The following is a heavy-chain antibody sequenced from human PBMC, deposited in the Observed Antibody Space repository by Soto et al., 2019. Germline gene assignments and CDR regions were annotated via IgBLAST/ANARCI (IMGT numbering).Heavy chain of an antibody. CDR2: ISAYNGNT. Sequence: ASVKVSCKASGYTFTSYGISWVRQAPGQGLEWMGWISAYNGNTNYAQKLQGRVTMTTDTSTSTAYMELRSLRSDDTAVYYCARGVHYDYIWGSYRLYAFDIWGQGTMVTV. CDR3: ARGVHYDYIWGSYRLYAFDI. D-gene: IGHD3-16*02. V-gene: IGHV1-18*01. CDR1: GYTFTSYG. J-gene: IGHJ3*02.